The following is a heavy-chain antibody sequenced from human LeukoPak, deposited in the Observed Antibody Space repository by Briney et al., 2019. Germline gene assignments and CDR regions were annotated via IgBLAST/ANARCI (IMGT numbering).Heavy chain of an antibody. V-gene: IGHV4-59*01. Sequence: SETLSLTCTVSGGSISHYYWSWIRQPPGKGLEWIGYIYYSGTTNYNPSLKGRVTISVDTSKNQFSLKLNSVTAADTAVYYCAREDPRTKVPEGMDVWGQGTTVTVSS. CDR1: GGSISHYY. D-gene: IGHD4/OR15-4a*01. J-gene: IGHJ6*02. CDR2: IYYSGTT. CDR3: AREDPRTKVPEGMDV.